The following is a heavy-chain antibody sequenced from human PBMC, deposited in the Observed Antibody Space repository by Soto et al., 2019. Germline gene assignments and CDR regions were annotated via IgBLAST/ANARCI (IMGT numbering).Heavy chain of an antibody. V-gene: IGHV3-48*01. CDR2: ISSTSAI. CDR1: GFTFSSYN. CDR3: ARDVSGSTIAIRYFDY. J-gene: IGHJ4*02. D-gene: IGHD6-13*01. Sequence: GSLRLSCAASGFTFSSYNMNWIRQTPGKGLEWVSYISSTSAIYYADSVEGRFTISRDNAKNSLYLQMTSLRAEDTAVYYCARDVSGSTIAIRYFDYWGRGTLVTVSS.